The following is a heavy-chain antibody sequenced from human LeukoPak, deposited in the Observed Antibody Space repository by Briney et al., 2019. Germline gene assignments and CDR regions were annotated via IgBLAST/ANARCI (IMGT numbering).Heavy chain of an antibody. V-gene: IGHV3-48*01. Sequence: PGGSLRLSCAASGFTFSSYSMNWVRQAPGKGLEWVSYISSSSSTIYYADSMKGRFTISRDNAKNSLYLQMNSLRAEDTAVYYCARAKRNGFDIWGQGTMVTVSS. J-gene: IGHJ3*02. CDR2: ISSSSSTI. CDR1: GFTFSSYS. CDR3: ARAKRNGFDI.